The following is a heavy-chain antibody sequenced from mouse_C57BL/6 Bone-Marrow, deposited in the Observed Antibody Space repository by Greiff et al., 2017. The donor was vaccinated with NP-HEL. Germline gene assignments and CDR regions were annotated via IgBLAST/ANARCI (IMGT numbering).Heavy chain of an antibody. D-gene: IGHD4-1*02. CDR3: ARPTYYYAMDY. J-gene: IGHJ4*01. Sequence: VQLQQPGAELVKPGASVKLSCKASGYTFTSYWMHWVKQRPGQGLEWIGMIHPNSGSTNYNEKFKSKATLTVDKSSSTAYMQLSSLTSEDSAVYYCARPTYYYAMDYWGQGTSVTVSS. V-gene: IGHV1-64*01. CDR1: GYTFTSYW. CDR2: IHPNSGST.